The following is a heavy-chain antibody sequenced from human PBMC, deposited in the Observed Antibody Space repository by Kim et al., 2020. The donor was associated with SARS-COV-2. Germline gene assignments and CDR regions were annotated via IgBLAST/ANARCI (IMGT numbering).Heavy chain of an antibody. CDR2: ISGSGGST. CDR1: GFTFSSYA. V-gene: IGHV3-23*01. J-gene: IGHJ4*02. Sequence: GGSLRLSCAASGFTFSSYAMSWVRQAPGKGLEWVSAISGSGGSTYYADSVKGRFTISRDNSKNTLYLQMNSLRAEDTAVYYCAKDEGAYDSSGYYWAFDYWGQGTLVTVSS. CDR3: AKDEGAYDSSGYYWAFDY. D-gene: IGHD3-22*01.